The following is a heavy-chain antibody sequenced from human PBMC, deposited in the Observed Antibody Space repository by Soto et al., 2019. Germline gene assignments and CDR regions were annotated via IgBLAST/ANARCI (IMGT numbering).Heavy chain of an antibody. CDR2: ISYDGSTK. Sequence: GGSLRLSCAASGFTFSNYGMHWVRQAPGKGLEWVALISYDGSTKLYADSFKGRFAISRDDPQNSLFLQMDSLRPEDTAVYFCAIEGYPYSYGQYFDDRGQGSLVTVSS. D-gene: IGHD5-18*01. J-gene: IGHJ4*02. CDR1: GFTFSNYG. V-gene: IGHV3-30*03. CDR3: AIEGYPYSYGQYFDD.